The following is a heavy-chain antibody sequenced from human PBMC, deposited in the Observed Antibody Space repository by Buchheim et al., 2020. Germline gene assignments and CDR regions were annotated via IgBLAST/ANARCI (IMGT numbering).Heavy chain of an antibody. D-gene: IGHD3-22*01. CDR2: ISGSGGST. CDR3: AKDALGPDYYDSSGYYYGNWFDP. Sequence: EVQLLESGGGLVQPGGSLRLSCAASGFTFSSYAMSWVRQAPGKGLEWVSAISGSGGSTYYADSVKGRFTISRDNSKNTLYLQMNSLRAEDTAVYYCAKDALGPDYYDSSGYYYGNWFDPWGQGTL. CDR1: GFTFSSYA. J-gene: IGHJ5*02. V-gene: IGHV3-23*01.